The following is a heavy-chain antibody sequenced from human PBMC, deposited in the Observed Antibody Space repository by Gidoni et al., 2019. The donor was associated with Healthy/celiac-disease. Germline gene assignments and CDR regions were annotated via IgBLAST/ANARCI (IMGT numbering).Heavy chain of an antibody. CDR2: IWYDGSNK. V-gene: IGHV3-33*01. Sequence: SYGMHWVRQAPGKGLEWVAVIWYDGSNKYDADSVKGRFTISRDNSKNTLYLQMNSLRSEDTAVYYCARAHLDIVVVPAAIKHGDAFDIWGQGTMVTVSS. D-gene: IGHD2-2*02. CDR3: ARAHLDIVVVPAAIKHGDAFDI. J-gene: IGHJ3*02. CDR1: SYG.